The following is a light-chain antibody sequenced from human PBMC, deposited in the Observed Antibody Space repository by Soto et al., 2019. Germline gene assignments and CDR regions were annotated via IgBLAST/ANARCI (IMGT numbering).Light chain of an antibody. CDR2: DAS. CDR3: QQRYNWPLT. Sequence: DILLTHSPATHSLSPRERATLSCRASQSVSSYLAWYQQKFGQAPRLLIYDASNRATGIPARFSGSGSATDFTLTISSLEPEDFAIYYCQQRYNWPLTFGQGTKVDIK. V-gene: IGKV3-11*01. CDR1: QSVSSY. J-gene: IGKJ1*01.